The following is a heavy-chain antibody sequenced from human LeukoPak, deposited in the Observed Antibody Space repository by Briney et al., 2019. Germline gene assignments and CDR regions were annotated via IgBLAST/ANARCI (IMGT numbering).Heavy chain of an antibody. Sequence: GGSLRLSCAASGLSFSKFSMNWVRQAPGKGLEWISYITSSSDSTYYADSVKGRFTISRDNAKNSLYLQMDSLRAEDTAVYYRARVIGSYGDSAYWGQGTLVTVSS. D-gene: IGHD4-17*01. CDR1: GLSFSKFS. CDR2: ITSSSDST. CDR3: ARVIGSYGDSAY. V-gene: IGHV3-48*04. J-gene: IGHJ4*02.